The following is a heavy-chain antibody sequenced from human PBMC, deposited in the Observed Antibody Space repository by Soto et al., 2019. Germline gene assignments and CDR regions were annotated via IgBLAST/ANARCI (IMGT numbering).Heavy chain of an antibody. CDR1: GYTFTSYY. CDR2: INPSGGST. J-gene: IGHJ6*02. D-gene: IGHD3-10*01. V-gene: IGHV1-46*01. CDR3: GREVGLLWFGELLDSDYGMDV. Sequence: ASVKVSCKASGYTFTSYYMHWVRQAPGLGLEWMGIINPSGGSTSYAQKFQGRVTMTRDTSTSTVYMELSSLRSEDTAVYYCGREVGLLWFGELLDSDYGMDVWGQGTTVTVSS.